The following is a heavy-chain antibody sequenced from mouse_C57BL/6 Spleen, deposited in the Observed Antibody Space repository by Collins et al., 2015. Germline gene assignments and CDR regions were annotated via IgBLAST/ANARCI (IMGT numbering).Heavy chain of an antibody. CDR1: GFSLSTSGMG. CDR3: ARRAGGITTDAMDY. D-gene: IGHD2-4*01. V-gene: IGHV8-12*01. J-gene: IGHJ4*01. CDR2: IYWDDDK. Sequence: QVTLKRVWPWDMQPSQTLSLTCSFSGFSLSTSGMGVSWIRQPSGKGLEWLAHIYWDDDKRYNPSLKSRLTISKDTSSNQVFLKITSVDTADTATYYCARRAGGITTDAMDYWGQGTSVTVSS.